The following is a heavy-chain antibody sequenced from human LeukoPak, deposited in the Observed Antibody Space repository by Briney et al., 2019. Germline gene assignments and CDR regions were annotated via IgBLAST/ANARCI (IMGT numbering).Heavy chain of an antibody. Sequence: PGGSLRLSCAASGFTFSSYGMSWVRQAPGKGLEWVSAISDSGRDTYFADSVKGRFTISRDNSKNALYLQMNSLRAEDSAIYYCAKRVPYSSSSVYFDYWGQGTLVTVSS. CDR1: GFTFSSYG. J-gene: IGHJ4*02. V-gene: IGHV3-23*01. D-gene: IGHD6-6*01. CDR2: ISDSGRDT. CDR3: AKRVPYSSSSVYFDY.